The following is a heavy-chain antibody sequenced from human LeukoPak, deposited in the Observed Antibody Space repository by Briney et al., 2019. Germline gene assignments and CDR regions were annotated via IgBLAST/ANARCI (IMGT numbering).Heavy chain of an antibody. CDR3: ARDQPEYYYDSSGYSY. J-gene: IGHJ4*02. D-gene: IGHD3-22*01. Sequence: GGSLRLSCAGSGFTFRTYEMNWVRQAPGKGLEWVSYISSSGSTTYYADSVKGRFTISRDNAKNSLYLQMNSLRAEDTAVYYCARDQPEYYYDSSGYSYWGQGTLVTVSS. CDR2: ISSSGSTT. V-gene: IGHV3-48*03. CDR1: GFTFRTYE.